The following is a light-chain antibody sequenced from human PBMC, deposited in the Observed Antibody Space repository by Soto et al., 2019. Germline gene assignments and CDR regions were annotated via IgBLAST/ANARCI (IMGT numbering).Light chain of an antibody. J-gene: IGKJ4*02. Sequence: DIQLTQSPSFLSASVGDRVTITCRASQAIYSHLAWYQQRPGKAPKLLIYETSTLQSGVPSRFSGSGSGTEYTLTVGSLQREDFATYYCQHLHTFPFSCGGGTKVEIK. CDR1: QAIYSH. CDR2: ETS. V-gene: IGKV1-9*01. CDR3: QHLHTFPFS.